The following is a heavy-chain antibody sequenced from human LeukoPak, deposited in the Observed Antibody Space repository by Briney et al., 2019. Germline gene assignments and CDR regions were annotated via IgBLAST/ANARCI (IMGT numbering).Heavy chain of an antibody. D-gene: IGHD2-15*01. CDR3: ARSPPYCSGGSCYGH. V-gene: IGHV5-51*01. CDR2: IYPGDSDT. J-gene: IGHJ4*02. Sequence: ESLKISCKGSGYSFTSYWIGWVRQMPGKGLEWMGIIYPGDSDTRYSPSFQGQVTISADKSISTAYLQWSSLKASDTAMYYCARSPPYCSGGSCYGHWGQGTLVTVSS. CDR1: GYSFTSYW.